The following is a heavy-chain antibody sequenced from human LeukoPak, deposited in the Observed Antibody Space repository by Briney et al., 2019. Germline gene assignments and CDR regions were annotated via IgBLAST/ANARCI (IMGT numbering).Heavy chain of an antibody. CDR3: ARAAYGGNSGHFDY. J-gene: IGHJ4*02. D-gene: IGHD4-23*01. CDR2: ISYDGSNK. Sequence: PGGSLRLSCAASGFTFSSYAMHWVRQAPGKGLEWVAVISYDGSNKYYADSVKGRFTISRDNSKNTLYLQMNSLRAEDTAVYYCARAAYGGNSGHFDYWGQGTLVTVSS. V-gene: IGHV3-30-3*01. CDR1: GFTFSSYA.